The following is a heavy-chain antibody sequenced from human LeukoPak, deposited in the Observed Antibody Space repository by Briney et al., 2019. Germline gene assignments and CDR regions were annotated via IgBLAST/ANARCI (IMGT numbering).Heavy chain of an antibody. CDR3: ARWRPIDAFDI. CDR1: GFTVSRNY. V-gene: IGHV3-53*04. J-gene: IGHJ3*02. Sequence: GGSLRLSCAASGFTVSRNYMNWVRQAPGKGREWVSLLSSTGNTSYADSVKGRFTIPRHNSKNTLYLQVNSLRPEDTAMYYCARWRPIDAFDIWGQGTMVIVSS. D-gene: IGHD3-3*01. CDR2: LSSTGNT.